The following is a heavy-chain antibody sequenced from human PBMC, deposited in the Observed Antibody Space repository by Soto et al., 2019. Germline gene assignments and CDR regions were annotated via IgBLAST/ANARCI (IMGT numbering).Heavy chain of an antibody. CDR3: ARKGYGVAFDA. D-gene: IGHD5-18*01. J-gene: IGHJ3*01. CDR1: GYIFTDYY. Sequence: ASVKVSCKASGYIFTDYYLHWVRQAPGQGLEWMGWINPATGATKYKQNFEGRLSLTRDTPKSTGFMDLSRLKSDDSATYYCARKGYGVAFDAWAQGTLVTVSS. CDR2: INPATGAT. V-gene: IGHV1-2*02.